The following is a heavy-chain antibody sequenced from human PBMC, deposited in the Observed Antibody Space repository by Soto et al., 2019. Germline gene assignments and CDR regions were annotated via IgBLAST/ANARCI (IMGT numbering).Heavy chain of an antibody. J-gene: IGHJ4*02. CDR2: IYYGGSI. Sequence: SETLSLTCTVSGVSISSSNCYWGWIRQPPGKGQEWIGSIYYGGSIYYNPSLKSRDTISVDTSKNQFSLKLSSVTAADTAVYYWASYAAAGPFDYFDYWGQGTLVTVSS. D-gene: IGHD6-13*01. V-gene: IGHV4-39*01. CDR3: ASYAAAGPFDYFDY. CDR1: GVSISSSNCY.